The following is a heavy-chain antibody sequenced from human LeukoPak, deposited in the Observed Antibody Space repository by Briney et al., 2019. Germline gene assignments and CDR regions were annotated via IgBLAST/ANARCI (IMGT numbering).Heavy chain of an antibody. CDR2: IYYSGST. Sequence: SETLSLTCTVSGGSISSSSYYWGWIRQPPGKGLEWIGSIYYSGSTYYNPSLKSRVTISVDTSKDQFSLKLSSVTAADTAVYYCARLEFCGGDCYSAARGVFFDYWGQGTLVTVSS. CDR1: GGSISSSSYY. D-gene: IGHD2-21*02. V-gene: IGHV4-39*01. J-gene: IGHJ4*02. CDR3: ARLEFCGGDCYSAARGVFFDY.